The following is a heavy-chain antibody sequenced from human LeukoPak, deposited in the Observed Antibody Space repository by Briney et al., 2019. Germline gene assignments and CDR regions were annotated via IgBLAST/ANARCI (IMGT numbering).Heavy chain of an antibody. Sequence: GGSLRLSCAASGFTFSSYSMNWVRQAPGKGLEWVSSISSSSSYIYYADPVKGRFTISRDNAKNSLYLQMNSLRAEDTAVYYCARDRLYYDFWSGYFDAFDIWGQGTMVTVSS. V-gene: IGHV3-21*01. D-gene: IGHD3-3*01. CDR1: GFTFSSYS. CDR3: ARDRLYYDFWSGYFDAFDI. CDR2: ISSSSSYI. J-gene: IGHJ3*02.